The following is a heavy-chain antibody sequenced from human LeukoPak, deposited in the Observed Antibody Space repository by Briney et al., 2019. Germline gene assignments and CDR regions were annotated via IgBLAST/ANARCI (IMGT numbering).Heavy chain of an antibody. CDR2: INHSGST. Sequence: SETLFLTCAVYGGSFSGYYWSWIRQPPGKGLEWIGEINHSGSTNYNPSLKSRVTISVDTSKNQFSLKLSSVTAADTAVYYCARVSSAVVAPFDYWGQGTLVTVSS. J-gene: IGHJ4*02. D-gene: IGHD4-23*01. CDR1: GGSFSGYY. CDR3: ARVSSAVVAPFDY. V-gene: IGHV4-34*01.